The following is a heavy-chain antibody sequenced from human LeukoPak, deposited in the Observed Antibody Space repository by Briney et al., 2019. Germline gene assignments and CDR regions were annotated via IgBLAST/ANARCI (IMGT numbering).Heavy chain of an antibody. Sequence: ASVKVSCKASGYTFTSYAMHWVRQAAGQRLEWMGWINAGNGNTKYSRKLQGRVTITRDTSASTAYMELSSLRSEDTAVYYCARGLDYYDNSPAEYFQHWGQGTLVTVSS. CDR1: GYTFTSYA. D-gene: IGHD3-22*01. J-gene: IGHJ1*01. V-gene: IGHV1-3*01. CDR2: INAGNGNT. CDR3: ARGLDYYDNSPAEYFQH.